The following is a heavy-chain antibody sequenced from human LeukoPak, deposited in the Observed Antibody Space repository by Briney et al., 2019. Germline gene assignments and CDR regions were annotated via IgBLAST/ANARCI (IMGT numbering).Heavy chain of an antibody. Sequence: PSETLSLTCTVSGDSISSSGYFWGWIRQPPGQGLEWIGSIHYSGSTYNNPSLKRRATISVDTSKNQFSLKLSSATAADTAVYYCARLRPEIYWGQGTLVSVSS. V-gene: IGHV4-39*01. D-gene: IGHD5-24*01. CDR1: GDSISSSGYF. J-gene: IGHJ4*02. CDR3: ARLRPEIY. CDR2: IHYSGST.